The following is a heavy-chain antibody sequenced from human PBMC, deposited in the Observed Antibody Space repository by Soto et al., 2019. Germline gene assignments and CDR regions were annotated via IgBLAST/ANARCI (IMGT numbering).Heavy chain of an antibody. CDR1: GFTFSSYA. CDR3: AKIVYFDETNYFDY. D-gene: IGHD3-9*01. CDR2: ISGSGGST. V-gene: IGHV3-23*01. Sequence: GGSLRLSCAASGFTFSSYAMSWVRQAPGKGLEWVSAISGSGGSTYYADSVKGRFTISRDNSKNTLYLQMNSLRAEDTALYYCAKIVYFDETNYFDYWGQGTLVTVSS. J-gene: IGHJ4*02.